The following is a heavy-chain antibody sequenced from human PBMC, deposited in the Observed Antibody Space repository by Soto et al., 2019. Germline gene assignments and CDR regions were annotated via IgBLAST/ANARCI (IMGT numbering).Heavy chain of an antibody. Sequence: QVQVVESGGGVVQPGTPLRLSCAASGFTFSVSAIHWVRQAPGKGLEWVAVISSDGSHQYYADSVRGRFTISRDNPKNTLYLQMNSLRAEDTAVYYCARPYCRSTRCYLYYYGMDVWGPGTTVTVSS. CDR3: ARPYCRSTRCYLYYYGMDV. V-gene: IGHV3-30-3*01. CDR2: ISSDGSHQ. D-gene: IGHD2-2*01. J-gene: IGHJ6*02. CDR1: GFTFSVSA.